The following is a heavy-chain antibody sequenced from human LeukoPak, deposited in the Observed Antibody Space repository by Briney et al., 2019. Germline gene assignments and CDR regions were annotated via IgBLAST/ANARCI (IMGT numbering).Heavy chain of an antibody. Sequence: SVKVSCTTSGGTFTNYPISWVRQAPGQGLEWMGGIMPIFGTAHYVEKFRGRVTITADESTNTVFLEMRSLKSDDTAVYYCARGPEIVVTGTTFGAYKWFDPWGQGTLLIVSS. V-gene: IGHV1-69*13. CDR1: GGTFTNYP. J-gene: IGHJ5*02. CDR3: ARGPEIVVTGTTFGAYKWFDP. D-gene: IGHD2-15*01. CDR2: IMPIFGTA.